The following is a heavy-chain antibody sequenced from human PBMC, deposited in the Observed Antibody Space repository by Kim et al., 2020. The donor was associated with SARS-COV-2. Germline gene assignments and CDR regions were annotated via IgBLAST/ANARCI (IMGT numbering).Heavy chain of an antibody. CDR3: ARDLGYYDSSGYFDH. V-gene: IGHV3-30*04. J-gene: IGHJ4*02. D-gene: IGHD3-22*01. CDR2: ISYDGRNT. Sequence: GGSLRLSCAASGFIFSNYAMHWVRQAPGKGLEWVAIISYDGRNTYSADSVKGRFTLSRDGSQNTLYLQMNSLRPEDTAVYYCARDLGYYDSSGYFDHWGQGTLVTVSS. CDR1: GFIFSNYA.